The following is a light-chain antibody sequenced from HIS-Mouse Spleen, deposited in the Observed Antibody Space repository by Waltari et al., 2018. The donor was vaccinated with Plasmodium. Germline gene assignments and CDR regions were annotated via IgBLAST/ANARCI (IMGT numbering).Light chain of an antibody. J-gene: IGLJ3*02. CDR1: SDINVGSYN. V-gene: IGLV5-37*01. CDR2: YYSDSDK. CDR3: MIWPSNASGV. Sequence: QPVLTQPPSSSASPGESARLTCTFPSDINVGSYNIYWYQQQPGSPPRYLQYYYSDSDKGQGSGVPSRFSGSKDASANTGILLISGLQSEDEADYYCMIWPSNASGVFGGGTKLTVL.